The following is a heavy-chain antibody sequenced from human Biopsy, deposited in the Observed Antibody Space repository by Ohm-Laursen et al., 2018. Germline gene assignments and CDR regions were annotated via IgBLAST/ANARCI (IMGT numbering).Heavy chain of an antibody. CDR3: ARGRSHLLPDHDWFDP. J-gene: IGHJ5*02. D-gene: IGHD1-14*01. CDR1: GFSLRNYT. Sequence: GSLRLSCTASGFSLRNYTINWVRQAPGKGLEWVSSISRSTSHILYAETLEGRFTSSRDNAKNSVYLQMNSLRAEDTGVYYCARGRSHLLPDHDWFDPWGQGTLVTVSS. V-gene: IGHV3-21*06. CDR2: ISRSTSHI.